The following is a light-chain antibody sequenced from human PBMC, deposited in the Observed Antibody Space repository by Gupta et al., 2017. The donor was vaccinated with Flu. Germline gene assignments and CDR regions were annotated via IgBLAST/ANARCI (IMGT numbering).Light chain of an antibody. V-gene: IGKV3-15*01. CDR2: DAS. Sequence: EIVMTQSPAILSVSPGERAILSCRASQSISSNLAWYQHKPGQAPRLLIYDASTRATAIPARFSGSGSGTEFTLTISSLESEDFAVYYCHQDNNWPRTFGQGTKVEI. CDR3: HQDNNWPRT. CDR1: QSISSN. J-gene: IGKJ1*01.